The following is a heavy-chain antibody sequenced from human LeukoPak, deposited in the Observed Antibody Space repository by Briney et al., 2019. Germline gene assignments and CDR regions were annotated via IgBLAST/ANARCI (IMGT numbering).Heavy chain of an antibody. J-gene: IGHJ6*04. D-gene: IGHD5-18*01. CDR3: AFQGEYSYGPCGIDV. CDR2: IIPIFGTA. V-gene: IGHV1-69*01. Sequence: SVKVSCKASGGTFSSYAISWVRQAPGQGLEWMGGIIPIFGTANYAQKFQGRVTITADESTSTAYMELSSLRSEDTAVYYCAFQGEYSYGPCGIDVWGKGTTVTVSS. CDR1: GGTFSSYA.